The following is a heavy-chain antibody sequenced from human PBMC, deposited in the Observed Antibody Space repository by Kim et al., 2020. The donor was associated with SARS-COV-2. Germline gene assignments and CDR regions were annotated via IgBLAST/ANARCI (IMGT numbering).Heavy chain of an antibody. Sequence: SYADSVKGRFTISRDNAKNTLYLQMNSLRAEDTAVYYCARVSSSWYYFDYWGQGTLVTVSS. D-gene: IGHD6-13*01. CDR3: ARVSSSWYYFDY. J-gene: IGHJ4*02. V-gene: IGHV3-74*01.